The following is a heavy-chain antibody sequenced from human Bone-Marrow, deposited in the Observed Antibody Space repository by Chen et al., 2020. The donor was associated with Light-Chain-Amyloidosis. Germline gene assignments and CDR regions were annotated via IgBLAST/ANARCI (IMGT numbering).Heavy chain of an antibody. CDR1: GGSISSGKW. V-gene: IGHV4-4*02. J-gene: IGHJ4*02. CDR2: VYHNGGT. D-gene: IGHD3-22*01. Sequence: QVQLQESGPGLVKPSGTLSLTCTVSGGSISSGKWWSWVRQSPGKGLEWIGEVYHNGGTNYNPSLKNRVTIFVDNSKNQFSLQLTSVTAAETAVYFCARVGSDYYDNSGFYPLDYWGQGTLVTVSS. CDR3: ARVGSDYYDNSGFYPLDY.